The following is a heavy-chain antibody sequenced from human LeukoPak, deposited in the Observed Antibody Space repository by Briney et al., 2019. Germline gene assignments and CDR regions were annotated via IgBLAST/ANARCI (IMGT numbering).Heavy chain of an antibody. CDR3: ARDPDVLPLDY. D-gene: IGHD3-10*01. CDR2: INPNSGGT. V-gene: IGHV1-2*02. J-gene: IGHJ4*02. Sequence: ASVKASCKASGYTFTGYYMHWVRQAPGQGLEWMGWINPNSGGTNYAQKFQGRVTMTRGTSISTAYMELSRLRSDDTAVYYCARDPDVLPLDYWGQGTLVTVSS. CDR1: GYTFTGYY.